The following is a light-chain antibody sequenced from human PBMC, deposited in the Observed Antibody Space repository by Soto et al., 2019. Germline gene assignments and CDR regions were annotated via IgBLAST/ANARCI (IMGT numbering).Light chain of an antibody. V-gene: IGKV3-20*01. CDR2: GAS. Sequence: EIVLTQSPGTLPLSPGERATLSCRASQSVSSSYLVLYQQKPGQAPRPLIYGASTRATGIPDRFSGSGSGTDFTLTISRLEPEDFAVYYCQQYGSSPFTFGQGTKLQIK. J-gene: IGKJ2*01. CDR3: QQYGSSPFT. CDR1: QSVSSSY.